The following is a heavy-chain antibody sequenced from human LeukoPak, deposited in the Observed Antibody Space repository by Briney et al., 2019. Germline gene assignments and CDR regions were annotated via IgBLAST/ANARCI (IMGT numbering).Heavy chain of an antibody. V-gene: IGHV3-7*01. Sequence: GGSLRLSCAASGFTFSSYWMSWVRQAPGKGLEWVANIKQDGSEKYYVDSVKGRFTISRDNAKNSLYLQMNSLRAEDTAVYYCARALLVRGAPDWFDPWGQGTLVTVSS. D-gene: IGHD3-10*01. CDR3: ARALLVRGAPDWFDP. CDR1: GFTFSSYW. CDR2: IKQDGSEK. J-gene: IGHJ5*02.